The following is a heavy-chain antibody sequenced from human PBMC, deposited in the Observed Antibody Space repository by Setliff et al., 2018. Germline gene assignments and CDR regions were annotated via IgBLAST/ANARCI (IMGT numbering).Heavy chain of an antibody. CDR1: GGSISSGGYY. J-gene: IGHJ1*01. Sequence: KPSETLSLTCTVSGGSISSGGYYWSWIRQHPGKGLEWIGYIYYSGSNSYYNPSLKSRVTISVDTSKNQLSLTLSSVTAADTAVYYCVREGYSEYFQDWGRGTLVTVSS. V-gene: IGHV4-31*03. CDR2: IYYSGSNS. D-gene: IGHD1-1*01. CDR3: VREGYSEYFQD.